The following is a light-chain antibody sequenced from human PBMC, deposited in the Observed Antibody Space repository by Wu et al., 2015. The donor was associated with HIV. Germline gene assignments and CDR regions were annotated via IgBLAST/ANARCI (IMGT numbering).Light chain of an antibody. Sequence: EIVMTQPPATLSVSPGERATLSCRASQSVSSNLAWYQQKPGQAPRLLIYGASTRATGFPARFGGSGSGTEFTLTISSMQSEDFAVYYCQQYNNWPRTFGQGTKVEIK. CDR1: QSVSSN. CDR3: QQYNNWPRT. CDR2: GAS. V-gene: IGKV3-15*01. J-gene: IGKJ1*01.